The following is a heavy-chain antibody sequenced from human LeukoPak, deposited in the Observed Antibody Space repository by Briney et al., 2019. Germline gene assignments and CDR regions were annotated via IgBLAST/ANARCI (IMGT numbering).Heavy chain of an antibody. CDR1: GFTFSSYW. D-gene: IGHD1-26*01. V-gene: IGHV3-74*01. CDR3: ARVESWEHSGSSQDAFDI. J-gene: IGHJ3*02. Sequence: QLGGSLRLSCAASGFTFSSYWMHWVRQAPGKGLVWVSRINSDGSSTSYADSVKGRFTISRDNAKNTLYLQMNSLRAEDTAVYYCARVESWEHSGSSQDAFDIWGQGTMVTVSS. CDR2: INSDGSST.